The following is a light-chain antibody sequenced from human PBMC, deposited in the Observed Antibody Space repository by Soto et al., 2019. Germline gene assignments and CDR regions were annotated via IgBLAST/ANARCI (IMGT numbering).Light chain of an antibody. J-gene: IGKJ1*01. CDR2: KAS. CDR3: QQYNSYSVT. V-gene: IGKV1-5*03. CDR1: QNIDNW. Sequence: DVQMPQSPSTLSASVGDRVTITCRASQNIDNWLAWYQQKPRKAPKLLIYKASSLESGVPSRFSGSGSGTEFTLTISSLEPDDFATYYCQQYNSYSVTFGQGTKVDI.